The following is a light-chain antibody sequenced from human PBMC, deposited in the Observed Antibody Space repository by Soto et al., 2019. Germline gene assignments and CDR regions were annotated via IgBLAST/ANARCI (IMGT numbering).Light chain of an antibody. V-gene: IGKV1-5*03. J-gene: IGKJ2*01. Sequence: DIQMTPSPSTLSASVGDRVTITCRASQSISSGLAWYQQKPGKAPKLLIYKASSLESGVPSRFSGSGSGTEFTLTISSLQPDDFAPYYCQQYNSPMYTFGQGTKLQIK. CDR2: KAS. CDR3: QQYNSPMYT. CDR1: QSISSG.